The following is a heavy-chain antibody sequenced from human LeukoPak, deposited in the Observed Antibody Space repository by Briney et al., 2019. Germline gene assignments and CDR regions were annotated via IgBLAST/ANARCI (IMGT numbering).Heavy chain of an antibody. CDR3: TPSGSYYIRGYYFDY. Sequence: ASVKVSCNASGGTFSSYAISWVRQAPGQGLEWMGGIIPIFGTANYAQKFQGRVTITTDESTSTAYMELSSLRSEDTAVYYCTPSGSYYIRGYYFDYWGQGTLVTVSS. CDR2: IIPIFGTA. D-gene: IGHD3-10*01. CDR1: GGTFSSYA. J-gene: IGHJ4*02. V-gene: IGHV1-69*05.